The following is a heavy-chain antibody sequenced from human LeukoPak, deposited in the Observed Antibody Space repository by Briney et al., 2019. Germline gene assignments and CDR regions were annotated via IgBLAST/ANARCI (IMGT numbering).Heavy chain of an antibody. V-gene: IGHV1-69*05. CDR3: ARDLGYCSSTSCAKSFYYYVDV. CDR2: IIPIFGTA. CDR1: GGTFSSDA. D-gene: IGHD2-2*01. Sequence: SVKVSCKASGGTFSSDAISWVRQAPGQGLEWMGGIIPIFGTANYAQKFQGRVTITTDESTSTAYMELSSLRSEDTAVYYCARDLGYCSSTSCAKSFYYYVDVWGKGTTVTVSS. J-gene: IGHJ6*03.